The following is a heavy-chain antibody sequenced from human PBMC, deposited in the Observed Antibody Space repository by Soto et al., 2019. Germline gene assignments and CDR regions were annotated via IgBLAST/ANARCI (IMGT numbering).Heavy chain of an antibody. CDR2: ISAYNGKT. CDR3: VFSGSYRTPSFDY. CDR1: GGTFSSYT. Sequence: ASVKVSCKASGGTFSSYTISWVRQAPGQGLEWMGRISAYNGKTNYAQKLQGRVTMTTDKSTSTAYMELRSLRSDDTAVYYCVFSGSYRTPSFDYWGQGALVTVSS. J-gene: IGHJ4*02. V-gene: IGHV1-18*01. D-gene: IGHD1-26*01.